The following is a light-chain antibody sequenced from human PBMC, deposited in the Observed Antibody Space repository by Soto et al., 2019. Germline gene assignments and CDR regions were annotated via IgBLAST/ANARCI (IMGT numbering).Light chain of an antibody. J-gene: IGLJ1*01. V-gene: IGLV2-14*01. CDR2: DVS. CDR3: SSYTRSSTHV. CDR1: SSDVGGYNF. Sequence: QSVLTQPASVSGSPGQSITISCTGTSSDVGGYNFVSWYQQHPGKAPKLMIHDVSNRPSGVSNRFSGSKSGNTASLTISELQAEDEADYYCSSYTRSSTHVFGTGTRSPS.